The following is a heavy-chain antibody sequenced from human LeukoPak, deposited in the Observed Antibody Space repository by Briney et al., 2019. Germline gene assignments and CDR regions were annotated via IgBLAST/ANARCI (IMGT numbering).Heavy chain of an antibody. D-gene: IGHD6-19*01. CDR3: ARDGAVAGVYYYCMDV. J-gene: IGHJ6*03. CDR2: INPNSGGT. V-gene: IGHV1-2*02. Sequence: ASVKVSCKASGYTFTGYYMHWVRQAPGQGLEWMGWINPNSGGTNYAQKFQGRVTMTRDTSISTAYMELSRLRSDDTAVYYCARDGAVAGVYYYCMDVWGKGTTVTISS. CDR1: GYTFTGYY.